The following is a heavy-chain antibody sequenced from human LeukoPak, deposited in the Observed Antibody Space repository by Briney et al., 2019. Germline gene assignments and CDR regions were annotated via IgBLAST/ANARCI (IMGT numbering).Heavy chain of an antibody. V-gene: IGHV4-39*01. J-gene: IGHJ6*03. CDR2: IYYSGST. Sequence: SETLSLTCTVSGGSISSSSYYWGWIRQPPGKGLEWIGSIYYSGSTYYNPSLKSRVTISVDTSKNQFSLKLSSVTAADTAVYYCARNPKNDGFLEWEGYYYYMDVWGKGTTVTVSS. CDR3: ARNPKNDGFLEWEGYYYYMDV. CDR1: GGSISSSSYY. D-gene: IGHD3-3*01.